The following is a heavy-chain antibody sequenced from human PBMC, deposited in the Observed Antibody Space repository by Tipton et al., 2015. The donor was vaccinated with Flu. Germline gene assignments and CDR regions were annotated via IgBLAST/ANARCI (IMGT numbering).Heavy chain of an antibody. V-gene: IGHV4-39*01. CDR3: ARRGYSNSSFDY. Sequence: LRLSCTVSGGSISSSNYYWGWIRQPPGKGLEWIGYTYHGERTHYNSSLKSRVTISVDTSKSQFSLKLTSVTAADTAVYYCARRGYSNSSFDYWGQGTLVSVSS. CDR1: GGSISSSNYY. J-gene: IGHJ4*02. D-gene: IGHD6-6*01. CDR2: TYHGERT.